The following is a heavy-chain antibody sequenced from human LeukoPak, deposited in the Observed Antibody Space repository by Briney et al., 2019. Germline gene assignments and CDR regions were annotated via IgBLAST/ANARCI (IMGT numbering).Heavy chain of an antibody. V-gene: IGHV3-23*01. D-gene: IGHD2-8*01. CDR3: AKDTSIGKYCTNGVCSPFDY. CDR2: ISDSGDYT. CDR1: GFTFSVYW. Sequence: GGSLRLSCAASGFTFSVYWMTWVRQAPGQGLEWVSVISDSGDYTSYADSVRGRFTISRDNSRNTLYLQMISLRPEDTAVYYCAKDTSIGKYCTNGVCSPFDYWGQGTLVTVSS. J-gene: IGHJ4*02.